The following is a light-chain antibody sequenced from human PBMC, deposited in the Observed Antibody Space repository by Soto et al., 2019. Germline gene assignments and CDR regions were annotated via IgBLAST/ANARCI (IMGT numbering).Light chain of an antibody. CDR2: GAS. CDR1: QSVSSN. J-gene: IGKJ2*01. Sequence: EIVMTQSPATLSVSPGERATLSCRASQSVSSNLAWYQQKPGQAPRLLIYGASTRATGIPARLSGSGSGTDFTLTISSMQSEDFAVYYCQQYNNWPPEYTFGQGTKLEIK. V-gene: IGKV3-15*01. CDR3: QQYNNWPPEYT.